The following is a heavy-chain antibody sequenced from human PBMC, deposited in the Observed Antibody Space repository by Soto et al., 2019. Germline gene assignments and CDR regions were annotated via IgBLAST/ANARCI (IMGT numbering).Heavy chain of an antibody. V-gene: IGHV1-69*12. J-gene: IGHJ4*02. D-gene: IGHD5-12*01. CDR2: IIPLFGSA. Sequence: QVQVVQSGAEVKKPGSSVKVSCKASGGSFSSYDINWVRQAPGHGLEWVGGIIPLFGSANYAQKFLDRVTITADASTSTAYMEVSSLRSEDTAVYYCSTTLLDAYNYVDYFDSWGQGTLVTVSS. CDR3: STTLLDAYNYVDYFDS. CDR1: GGSFSSYD.